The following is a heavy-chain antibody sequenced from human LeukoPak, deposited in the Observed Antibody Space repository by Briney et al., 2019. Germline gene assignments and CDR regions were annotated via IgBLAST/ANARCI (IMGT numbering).Heavy chain of an antibody. D-gene: IGHD1/OR15-1a*01. CDR1: GYTFTSYG. V-gene: IGHV1-18*01. CDR3: ARGVEQTEAYYYYGMDV. J-gene: IGHJ6*04. CDR2: ISAYNGNT. Sequence: ASVKVSCKASGYTFTSYGISWVRQAPGQGLEWMGWISAYNGNTNYAQKLQGRVTMTTDTSTSTAYMELSSLRSEDTAVYYCARGVEQTEAYYYYGMDVWGKGTTVTVSS.